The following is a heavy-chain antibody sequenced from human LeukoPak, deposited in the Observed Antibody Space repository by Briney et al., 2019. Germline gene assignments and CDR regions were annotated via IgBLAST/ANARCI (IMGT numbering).Heavy chain of an antibody. Sequence: GGSLRLSCAASGFTFSSYWMSWVRQAPGKGLEWVANIKQDGSEKYYVDSVKGRFTISRDNAKNSLYLQMNSLRAEDTAVYYCARDAGLTYYGFWSGVNWFDPWGQGTLVTVSS. CDR1: GFTFSSYW. J-gene: IGHJ5*02. V-gene: IGHV3-7*01. D-gene: IGHD3-3*01. CDR3: ARDAGLTYYGFWSGVNWFDP. CDR2: IKQDGSEK.